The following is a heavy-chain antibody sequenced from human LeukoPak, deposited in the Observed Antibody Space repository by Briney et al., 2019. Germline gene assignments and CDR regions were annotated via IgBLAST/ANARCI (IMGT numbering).Heavy chain of an antibody. D-gene: IGHD3-10*01. CDR3: ARRHYYGSGSYGY. Sequence: SETLSLTCAVYGGSFSGYYWSWIRQPPGKGLEWIGEINHSGSTNYNPSLKSRVTISVDTSKNQFSLKLSSVTAADTAVYYCARRHYYGSGSYGYWGQGTLATVSS. J-gene: IGHJ4*02. V-gene: IGHV4-34*01. CDR1: GGSFSGYY. CDR2: INHSGST.